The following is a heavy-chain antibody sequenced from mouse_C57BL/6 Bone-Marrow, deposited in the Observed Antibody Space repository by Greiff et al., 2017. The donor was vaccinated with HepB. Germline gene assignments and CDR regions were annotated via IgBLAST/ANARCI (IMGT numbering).Heavy chain of an antibody. CDR2: IDPSDIYT. CDR1: GYTFTSYW. J-gene: IGHJ2*01. D-gene: IGHD2-12*01. CDR3: ARYYSFDY. Sequence: VQLQQSGAELVRPGTSVKLSCKASGYTFTSYWMHWVKQRPGQGLEWIGVIDPSDIYTNYNQKFKGKATLTVDTSSSTAYMQLSSLTSEDSAVYYCARYYSFDYWGQGTTLTFSS. V-gene: IGHV1-59*01.